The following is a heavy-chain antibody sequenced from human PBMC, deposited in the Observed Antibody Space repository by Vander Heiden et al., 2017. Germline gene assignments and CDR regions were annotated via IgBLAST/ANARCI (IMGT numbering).Heavy chain of an antibody. Sequence: EVQLVESGGGLIQPGGSLRLSCAASGFTVSSNYMSWVRQAPGKGLEWVSVIYSGGSTYYADSVKGRFTISRDNSKNTLYLQMNSLRAEDTAVYYCASTMLGVNYGMDVWGQGNTVTVSS. CDR1: GFTVSSNY. CDR2: IYSGGST. V-gene: IGHV3-53*01. D-gene: IGHD3-3*01. CDR3: ASTMLGVNYGMDV. J-gene: IGHJ6*02.